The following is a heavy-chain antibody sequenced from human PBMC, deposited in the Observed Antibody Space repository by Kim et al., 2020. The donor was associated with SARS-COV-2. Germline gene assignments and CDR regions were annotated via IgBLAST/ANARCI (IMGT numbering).Heavy chain of an antibody. CDR1: GYTFTSYG. D-gene: IGHD1-1*01. V-gene: IGHV1-18*01. J-gene: IGHJ6*02. CDR3: ARDLSSLEPPVYYYYGMDV. Sequence: ASVKVSCKASGYTFTSYGISWVRQAPGQGLEWMGWISAYNGNTNYAQKLQGRVTMTTDTSTSTAYMELRSLRSDDTAVYYCARDLSSLEPPVYYYYGMDVWGQGTTVTVSS. CDR2: ISAYNGNT.